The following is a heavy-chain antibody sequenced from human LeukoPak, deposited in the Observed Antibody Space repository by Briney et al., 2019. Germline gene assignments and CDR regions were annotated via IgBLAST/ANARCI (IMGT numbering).Heavy chain of an antibody. V-gene: IGHV3-66*01. CDR3: ARASRAAFDY. Sequence: GGSLTLSCAASGFTVSSSYMSWVRQAPGKALEWVSVIYSGGSTYYADSVKGRFTISRDNSKNTLYLQMNSLRAEDTAVYYCARASRAAFDYWGQGTLATVSS. J-gene: IGHJ4*02. D-gene: IGHD2-15*01. CDR2: IYSGGST. CDR1: GFTVSSSY.